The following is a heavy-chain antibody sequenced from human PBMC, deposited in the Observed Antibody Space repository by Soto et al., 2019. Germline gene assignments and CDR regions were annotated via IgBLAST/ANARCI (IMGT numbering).Heavy chain of an antibody. CDR1: GFTFSSYA. V-gene: IGHV3-23*01. Sequence: GGSLRLSCAASGFTFSSYAMSWVRQAPGKGLEWVSAISGSGGSTYYADSVKGRFTISRDNSKNTLYLQMNSLRAEDTAVYYCAKAGGTYYDFWSGYADYYGMDVWGQGTTVTVS. D-gene: IGHD3-3*01. J-gene: IGHJ6*02. CDR3: AKAGGTYYDFWSGYADYYGMDV. CDR2: ISGSGGST.